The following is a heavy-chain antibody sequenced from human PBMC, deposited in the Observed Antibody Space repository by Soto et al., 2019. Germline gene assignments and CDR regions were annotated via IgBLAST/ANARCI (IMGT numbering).Heavy chain of an antibody. CDR2: ISSSSSTI. Sequence: PGGSLRLSCAASGFTFSSYSMNWVRQAPGKGLEWVSYISSSSSTIYYADSVKGRFTISRDYAKNSLYLQMNSLRDEDTAVYYCARDGEIYYGSGSYSIDYWGQGTLVTVSS. J-gene: IGHJ4*02. CDR1: GFTFSSYS. D-gene: IGHD3-10*01. CDR3: ARDGEIYYGSGSYSIDY. V-gene: IGHV3-48*02.